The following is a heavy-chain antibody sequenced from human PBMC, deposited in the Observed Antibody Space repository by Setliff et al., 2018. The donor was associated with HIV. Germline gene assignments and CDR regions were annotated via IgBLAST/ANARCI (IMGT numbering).Heavy chain of an antibody. CDR2: INPYSGRT. CDR1: GYTFTSYA. J-gene: IGHJ4*02. CDR3: ARDRRGRGIEAAGPYYYFDS. D-gene: IGHD6-13*01. Sequence: ASVKVSCKASGYTFTSYAMHWVRQAPGQGLEWMGWINPYSGRTHYAQKFQGWVTVARDTSITTAYMDLTNLKSDGTAVYYCARDRRGRGIEAAGPYYYFDSWGQGTLVTVS. V-gene: IGHV1-2*04.